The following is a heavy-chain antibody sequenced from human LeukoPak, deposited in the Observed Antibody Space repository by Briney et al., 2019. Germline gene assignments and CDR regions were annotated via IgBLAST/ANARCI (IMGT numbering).Heavy chain of an antibody. V-gene: IGHV4-39*01. D-gene: IGHD1-26*01. J-gene: IGHJ5*02. CDR1: GGSISSSGYY. Sequence: SETLSLTCTVSGGSISSSGYYWGWIRQPPGKGLEWIASVYYSGSTYYNPSLKSRVTISVDTSKNQLSLRLSSLTAADTAVYYCARHEYSGSYYGLSWFDPWGQGTLVTVSS. CDR3: ARHEYSGSYYGLSWFDP. CDR2: VYYSGST.